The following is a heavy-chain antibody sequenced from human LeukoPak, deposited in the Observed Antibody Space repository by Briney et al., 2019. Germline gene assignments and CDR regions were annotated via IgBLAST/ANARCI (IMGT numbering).Heavy chain of an antibody. CDR2: FWPSGTTT. D-gene: IGHD1-26*01. V-gene: IGHV1-46*01. J-gene: IGHJ4*02. CDR1: GYTFTDYY. CDR3: ARESGGRTGGKTFDY. Sequence: GASLKVSCKASGYTFTDYYTHWVRQVPGQGLEWMGIFWPSGTTTVYPLELKGRVTLTRDTSTSTVYMELRSLTSADTAVYFCARESGGRTGGKTFDYWGQGTLVTVSS.